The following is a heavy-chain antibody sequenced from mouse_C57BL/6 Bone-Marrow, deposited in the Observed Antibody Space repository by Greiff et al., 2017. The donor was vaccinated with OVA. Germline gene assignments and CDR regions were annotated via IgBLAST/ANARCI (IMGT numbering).Heavy chain of an antibody. CDR1: GYTFTDYY. D-gene: IGHD1-1*01. CDR2: INPYNGGT. CDR3: ARDYYGSSYRGDY. Sequence: EVQLQQSGPVLVKPGASVKMSCKASGYTFTDYYMNWVKQSHGKSLEWIGVINPYNGGTSYNQKFKGKATLTVDKSSSTAYMELNSLTSEDSAVYYCARDYYGSSYRGDYWGQGTTLTVSS. J-gene: IGHJ2*01. V-gene: IGHV1-19*01.